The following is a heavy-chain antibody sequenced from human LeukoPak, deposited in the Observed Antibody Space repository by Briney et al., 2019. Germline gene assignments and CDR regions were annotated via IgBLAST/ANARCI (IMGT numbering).Heavy chain of an antibody. Sequence: ASVKVSCKASGYTFTSYAIHWVRQAPGQRLEWMGWISAGNGNTKYSQNFQGRVTFISNTSATTAFMELSSLRSEDAAVYSCARDSGSGSNDYWGQGTLVTVSS. CDR2: ISAGNGNT. V-gene: IGHV1-3*01. D-gene: IGHD1-26*01. J-gene: IGHJ4*02. CDR3: ARDSGSGSNDY. CDR1: GYTFTSYA.